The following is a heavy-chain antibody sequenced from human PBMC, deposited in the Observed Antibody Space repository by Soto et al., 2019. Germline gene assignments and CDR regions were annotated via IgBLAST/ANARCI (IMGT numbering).Heavy chain of an antibody. CDR1: GYTFTSYD. CDR2: MNPNSGNT. J-gene: IGHJ5*02. V-gene: IGHV1-8*01. D-gene: IGHD6-13*01. CDR3: AREGSAAGRGWFDP. Sequence: QVQLVQSGAEVKKPGASVKVSCKASGYTFTSYDINWVRQATGQGLEWMGWMNPNSGNTAYAQKFQGRVTMTRNTSISTAYMGLSSLSSEDTAVYYCAREGSAAGRGWFDPWGQGTLVTVSS.